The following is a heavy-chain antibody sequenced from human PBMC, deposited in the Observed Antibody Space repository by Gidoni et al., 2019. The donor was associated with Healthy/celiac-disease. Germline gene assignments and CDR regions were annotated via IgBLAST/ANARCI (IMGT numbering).Heavy chain of an antibody. V-gene: IGHV4-39*01. D-gene: IGHD3-10*01. Sequence: QLQLQESGPGLVKPSETLSLTCPVSGGPSSSSSYYWAWIRQPPGKGLEWIGSIYYSGSTYYNPSLKSRVTISVDTSKNQFSLKLSSVTAADTAVYYCARHEGRTYGSGSSTTFDYWGQGTLVTVSS. J-gene: IGHJ4*02. CDR2: IYYSGST. CDR1: GGPSSSSSYY. CDR3: ARHEGRTYGSGSSTTFDY.